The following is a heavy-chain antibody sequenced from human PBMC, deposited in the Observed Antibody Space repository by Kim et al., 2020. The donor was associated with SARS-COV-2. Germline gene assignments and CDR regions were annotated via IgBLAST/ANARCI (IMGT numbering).Heavy chain of an antibody. CDR2: IYYSGST. CDR1: GGSISSSSYY. V-gene: IGHV4-39*07. CDR3: ARSAGVGWQFDVLNWFDP. Sequence: SETLSLTCTVSGGSISSSSYYWGWIRQPPGKGLEWIGSIYYSGSTYYNPSLKSRVTISVDTSKNQFSLKLSSVTAADTAVYYCARSAGVGWQFDVLNWFDPWGQGTLVTVSS. D-gene: IGHD6-19*01. J-gene: IGHJ5*02.